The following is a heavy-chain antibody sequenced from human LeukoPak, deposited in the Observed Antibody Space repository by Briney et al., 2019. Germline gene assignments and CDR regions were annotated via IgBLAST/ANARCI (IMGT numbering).Heavy chain of an antibody. CDR3: ARDSADSSGYSRGGFDY. D-gene: IGHD3-22*01. V-gene: IGHV3-33*01. CDR2: IWYDGSNK. J-gene: IGHJ4*02. CDR1: GFTFSSYG. Sequence: SLRHSCAASGFTFSSYGMHWVRQAPGKGLEWVAVIWYDGSNKYYADSVKGRFTISRDNSKNTLYLQMNSLRAEDTAVYYCARDSADSSGYSRGGFDYWGQGTLVTVSS.